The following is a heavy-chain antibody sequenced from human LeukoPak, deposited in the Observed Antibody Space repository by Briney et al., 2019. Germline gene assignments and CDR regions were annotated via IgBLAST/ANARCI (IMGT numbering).Heavy chain of an antibody. V-gene: IGHV3-30-3*01. CDR1: GFTFSSYA. CDR3: ARQKDDTAMVSCYFDY. J-gene: IGHJ4*02. CDR2: ISYDGGNK. D-gene: IGHD5-18*01. Sequence: GRSLRLSCAASGFTFSSYAMHWVRQAPGKGLEWVAVISYDGGNKYYADSVKGRFTISRDNSKNTLYLQMNSLRAEDTAVYYCARQKDDTAMVSCYFDYWGQGTLVTVSS.